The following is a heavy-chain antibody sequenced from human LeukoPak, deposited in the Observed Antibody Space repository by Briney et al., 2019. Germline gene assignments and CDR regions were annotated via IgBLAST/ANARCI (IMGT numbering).Heavy chain of an antibody. D-gene: IGHD6-13*01. Sequence: PGGSLRLSCAASGIIFSNYWMHWVRQAPGKGLVWVSRINRDGSSTSYADSVKGRFTISRDNAKNSLYLQMNSLRAGDMALYYCAKLDRSWANDAFDIWGQGTMVTVSP. CDR2: INRDGSST. CDR1: GIIFSNYW. J-gene: IGHJ3*02. V-gene: IGHV3-74*01. CDR3: AKLDRSWANDAFDI.